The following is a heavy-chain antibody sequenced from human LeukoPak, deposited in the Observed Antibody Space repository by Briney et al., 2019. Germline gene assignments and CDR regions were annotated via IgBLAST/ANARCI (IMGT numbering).Heavy chain of an antibody. V-gene: IGHV4-34*01. J-gene: IGHJ1*01. CDR3: ARHKRTYYYDSSGLGYFQH. CDR2: INNNDGYT. CDR1: GGSFSGYY. D-gene: IGHD3-22*01. Sequence: PSETLSLTCAVYGGSFSGYYWNWIRQTPGKGLEWIGEINNNDGYTNYNPSLKSRVIISVDTSKNQFSLKLSSVTAADTAVYYCARHKRTYYYDSSGLGYFQHWGQGTLVTVSS.